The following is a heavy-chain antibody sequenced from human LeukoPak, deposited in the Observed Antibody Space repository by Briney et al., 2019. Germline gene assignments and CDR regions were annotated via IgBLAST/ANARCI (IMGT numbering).Heavy chain of an antibody. Sequence: GTSVKVSCKASGFTFTSSAMQWVRQARGQRLEWIGWIVVGRGNTNYAQKFQERVTITRDMSTSTAYMELSSLRSEDTAVYYCAAVGSLSSGWSFDYWGQGTLVTVSS. V-gene: IGHV1-58*02. J-gene: IGHJ4*02. D-gene: IGHD6-19*01. CDR3: AAVGSLSSGWSFDY. CDR2: IVVGRGNT. CDR1: GFTFTSSA.